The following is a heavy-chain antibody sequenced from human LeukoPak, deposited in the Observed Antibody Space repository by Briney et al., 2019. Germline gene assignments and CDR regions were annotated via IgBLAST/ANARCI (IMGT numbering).Heavy chain of an antibody. V-gene: IGHV1-18*01. Sequence: ASVKVSCKASGYTFTSYGISWVRQAPGQGLEWMGWISAYNGNTNYAQKLQGRVTMTTDTSTSTAYMELRSLRSDDTAVYYCVRTPGYSYGTGRAFDIWGQGTMVTVSS. CDR3: VRTPGYSYGTGRAFDI. J-gene: IGHJ3*02. D-gene: IGHD5-18*01. CDR2: ISAYNGNT. CDR1: GYTFTSYG.